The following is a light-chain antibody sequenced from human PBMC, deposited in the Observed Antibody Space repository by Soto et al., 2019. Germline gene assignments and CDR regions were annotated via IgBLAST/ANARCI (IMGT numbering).Light chain of an antibody. CDR2: SAS. V-gene: IGKV1-39*01. Sequence: DIQMTQSPSSLSASVGDRVTITCRASRGISRNLNWYQQKPGKAPKLPIYSASSLQTGVPSGFSGSGSGTDFTLIISSLQPEDFATYYCQQTYSTPFTFGPGTKVDIK. J-gene: IGKJ3*01. CDR1: RGISRN. CDR3: QQTYSTPFT.